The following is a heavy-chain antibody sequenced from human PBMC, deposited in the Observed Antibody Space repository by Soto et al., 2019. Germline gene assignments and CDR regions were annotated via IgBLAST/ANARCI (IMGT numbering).Heavy chain of an antibody. CDR3: AKGMAVAANWFDS. Sequence: PGGSLRLSCAASGFSFSSYWMNWVRQAPGKGLEWVANIKQDGSEKYYVDSVKGRFTISRDNAENSLSLQMNNLRAEDTAVYYCAKGMAVAANWFDSWGQGTQVTVSS. V-gene: IGHV3-7*01. D-gene: IGHD6-19*01. CDR2: IKQDGSEK. J-gene: IGHJ5*01. CDR1: GFSFSSYW.